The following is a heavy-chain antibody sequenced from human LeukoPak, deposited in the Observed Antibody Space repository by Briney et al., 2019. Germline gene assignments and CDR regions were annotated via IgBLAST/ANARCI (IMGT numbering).Heavy chain of an antibody. CDR2: IYSSGSA. CDR3: ARHRDYYDT. D-gene: IGHD3-22*01. Sequence: PSETLSLTCTVSGSSINNNFWTWIRQPPGKGLEWIGYIYSSGSANYNPSLKSRVIISGDTSKNQISLRLTSVTAADTAMYFCARHRDYYDTWGHGTLATVSS. J-gene: IGHJ4*01. CDR1: GSSINNNF. V-gene: IGHV4-59*08.